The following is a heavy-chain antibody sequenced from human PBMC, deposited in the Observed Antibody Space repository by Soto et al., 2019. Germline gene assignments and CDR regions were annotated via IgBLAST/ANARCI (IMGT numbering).Heavy chain of an antibody. CDR2: IHYSGST. CDR1: GASINSGGYF. Sequence: QVQLQESGPGLVKPSQTLSLACSVSGASINSGGYFWSWIRQLPGKGLEWIGYIHYSGSTYYNPSLKSRVVRSMDTSKYDFSPKLSSVTAADTAVFYCARGFVETAMAFDYWGQGALVTVSS. J-gene: IGHJ4*02. V-gene: IGHV4-31*03. CDR3: ARGFVETAMAFDY. D-gene: IGHD5-18*01.